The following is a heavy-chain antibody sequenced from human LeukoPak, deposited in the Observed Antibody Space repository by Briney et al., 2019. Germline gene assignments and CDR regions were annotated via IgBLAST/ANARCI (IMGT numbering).Heavy chain of an antibody. Sequence: GGSLRLSCAASGFTFSSYSMNWVRQAPGKGLAWVSSISSSSSYIYYADSVKGRFTISRDNAENSLYLQRNSMRAEDTAVYYCGRALGIVGATADYWGQGTLVTVSS. CDR3: GRALGIVGATADY. D-gene: IGHD1-26*01. J-gene: IGHJ4*02. CDR2: ISSSSSYI. V-gene: IGHV3-21*01. CDR1: GFTFSSYS.